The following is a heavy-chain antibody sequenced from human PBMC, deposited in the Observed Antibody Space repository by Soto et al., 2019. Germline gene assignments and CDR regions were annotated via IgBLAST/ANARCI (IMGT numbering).Heavy chain of an antibody. CDR3: ARDDWESIDYYGMDV. J-gene: IGHJ6*02. D-gene: IGHD3-9*01. V-gene: IGHV1-8*01. CDR2: MNPNSGNT. CDR1: GYTFTSYD. Sequence: QVQLVQSGAEVKKPGASVKVSCKASGYTFTSYDINWVRQATGQGLEWMGWMNPNSGNTGYAQKFQGRVTMTRNTSISTAYMELISLRSEDTAVYYCARDDWESIDYYGMDVWGQGTTVTVSS.